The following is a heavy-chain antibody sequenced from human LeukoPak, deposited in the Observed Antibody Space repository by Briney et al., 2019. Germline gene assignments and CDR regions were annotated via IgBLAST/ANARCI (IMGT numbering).Heavy chain of an antibody. CDR2: ISGRGGST. D-gene: IGHD6-13*01. Sequence: PGGSLRLSCAASGFTFSSYAMSWVRQAPGKGLEWVSAISGRGGSTYYADSVKGRFTISRDNSKNTLFLQMNSLRAEDTALYFCAKEGSAAVEAWLFDYWRQGTLVTVSS. CDR3: AKEGSAAVEAWLFDY. CDR1: GFTFSSYA. V-gene: IGHV3-23*01. J-gene: IGHJ4*02.